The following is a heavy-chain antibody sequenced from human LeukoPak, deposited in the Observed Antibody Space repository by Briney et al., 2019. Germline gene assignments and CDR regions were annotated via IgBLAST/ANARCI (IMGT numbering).Heavy chain of an antibody. CDR2: ISSSSSYI. Sequence: GGSLRLSCAASGFSVSGNYMSWVRQAPGKGLEWVSSISSSSSYIYYADSVKGRFTISRDNAKNSLYLQMNSLRAEDTAVYYCARDSVFGVVAAFDIWGQGTMVTVSS. J-gene: IGHJ3*02. CDR1: GFSVSGNY. CDR3: ARDSVFGVVAAFDI. V-gene: IGHV3-21*01. D-gene: IGHD3-3*01.